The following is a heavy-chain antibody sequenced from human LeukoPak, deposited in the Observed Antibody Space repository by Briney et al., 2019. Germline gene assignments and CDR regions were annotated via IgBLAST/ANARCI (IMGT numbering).Heavy chain of an antibody. CDR2: IRSKANSYAT. Sequence: GGSLRLSCAASGFTFSGSAMHWVRQASGKGLEWVGRIRSKANSYATAYAASVRGRFTISRDDSKNTAYLQMNSLKTEDTAVYYCAKDSLARYSSGWDFDYWGQGTLVTVSS. J-gene: IGHJ4*02. CDR3: AKDSLARYSSGWDFDY. V-gene: IGHV3-73*01. D-gene: IGHD6-19*01. CDR1: GFTFSGSA.